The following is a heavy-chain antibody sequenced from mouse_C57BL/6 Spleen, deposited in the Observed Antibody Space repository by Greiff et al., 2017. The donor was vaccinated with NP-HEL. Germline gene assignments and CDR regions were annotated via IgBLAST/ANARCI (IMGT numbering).Heavy chain of an antibody. J-gene: IGHJ4*01. CDR2: INPNYGTT. V-gene: IGHV1-39*01. Sequence: VHVKQSGPELVKPGASVQISCKASGYSFTDYNMNWVKQSNGKSLEWIGVINPNYGTTSYNQKFKGKATLPVDQSSSTAYMQLNSLTSEDSAVYYCARRGDPADAMDYWGQGTSVTVSS. CDR3: ARRGDPADAMDY. CDR1: GYSFTDYN.